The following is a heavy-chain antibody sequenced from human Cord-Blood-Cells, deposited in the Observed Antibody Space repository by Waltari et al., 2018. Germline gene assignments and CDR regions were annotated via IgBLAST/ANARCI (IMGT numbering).Heavy chain of an antibody. CDR3: AKGREGIFSSSWYYFDY. CDR1: GFTFSSYA. D-gene: IGHD6-13*01. Sequence: EVQLLESGGGLVQPGGSLRLSCAASGFTFSSYAMSWVRQAPGKGLEWVSAISGSGGSTYYADSVKGRFTISRDNSKNTLYLQMNSLRAEDTAVYYCAKGREGIFSSSWYYFDYWGQGTLVTVSS. J-gene: IGHJ4*02. V-gene: IGHV3-23*01. CDR2: ISGSGGST.